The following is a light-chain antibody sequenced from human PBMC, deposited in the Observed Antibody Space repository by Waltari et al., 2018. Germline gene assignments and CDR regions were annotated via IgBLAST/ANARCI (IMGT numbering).Light chain of an antibody. CDR3: NSRDSSGNHWV. CDR1: SLRSYY. Sequence: SSELTQDPAVSVALGQTVRITCQGDSLRSYYASWYQQKPGQAPVLVIYGKNNRPSGIPDLFSGSSSGNTASLTITGVQAEDEADYYCNSRDSSGNHWVFGGGTKLTVL. V-gene: IGLV3-19*01. J-gene: IGLJ3*02. CDR2: GKN.